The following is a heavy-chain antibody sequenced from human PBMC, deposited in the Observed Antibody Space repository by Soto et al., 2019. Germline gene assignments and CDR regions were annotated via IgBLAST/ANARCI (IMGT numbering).Heavy chain of an antibody. CDR2: ISGSAAVT. Sequence: EAQLLESGGGLIHPGGSLRLSCVASGFAFGGYAMTWVRQTPGKGLEWVSAISGSAAVTAYAGSVRGRFSISRDNSNNSLYLKLKNLRVDDKAVYFCAKEAEERIAAAIFDSWGQGTLVTVSS. CDR1: GFAFGGYA. J-gene: IGHJ4*02. D-gene: IGHD6-25*01. CDR3: AKEAEERIAAAIFDS. V-gene: IGHV3-23*01.